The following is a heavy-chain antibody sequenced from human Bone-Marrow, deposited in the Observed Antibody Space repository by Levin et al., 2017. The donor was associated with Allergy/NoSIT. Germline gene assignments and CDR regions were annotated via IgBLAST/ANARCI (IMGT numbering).Heavy chain of an antibody. V-gene: IGHV3-53*01. D-gene: IGHD3-10*02. CDR1: GFNVRKNY. CDR2: IYAGGNT. J-gene: IGHJ4*02. Sequence: SCVASGFNVRKNYTSWVRQAPGKGLEWVSVIYAGGNTYYADSVKGRFTISRDNSKNTLYLQMNRLSAEDSAVCYCACSEGARRAGYWGLGSLVTVSS. CDR3: ACSEGARRAGY.